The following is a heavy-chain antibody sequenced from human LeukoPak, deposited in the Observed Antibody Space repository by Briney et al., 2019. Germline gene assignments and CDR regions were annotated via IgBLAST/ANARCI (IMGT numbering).Heavy chain of an antibody. Sequence: PSETLSLTCSDSGDSISSSSSYWGWIRQPPGKGLEWIGSIYYSGSTYYNTSLKSRVTISVDTSKNQFSLKLSSVTAADTAVYYCAREKTTHYYGSGSLDYWGQGTLVTVSS. V-gene: IGHV4-39*07. J-gene: IGHJ4*02. CDR1: GDSISSSSSY. CDR3: AREKTTHYYGSGSLDY. CDR2: IYYSGST. D-gene: IGHD3-10*01.